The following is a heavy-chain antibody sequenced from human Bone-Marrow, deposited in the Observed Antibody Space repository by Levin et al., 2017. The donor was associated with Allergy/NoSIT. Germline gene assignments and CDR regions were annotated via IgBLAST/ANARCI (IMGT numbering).Heavy chain of an antibody. J-gene: IGHJ4*02. CDR3: AKDLFGYYGSGSYFDY. CDR1: GFTFSSYA. V-gene: IGHV3-23*01. D-gene: IGHD3-10*01. CDR2: ISGSGGST. Sequence: PGGSLRLSCAASGFTFSSYAMSWVRQAPGKGLEWVSAISGSGGSTYYADSVKGRFTISRDNSKNTLYLQMNSLRAEDTAVYYCAKDLFGYYGSGSYFDYWGQGTLVTVSS.